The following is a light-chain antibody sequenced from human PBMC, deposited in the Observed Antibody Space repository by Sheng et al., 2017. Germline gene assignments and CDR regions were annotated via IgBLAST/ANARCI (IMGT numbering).Light chain of an antibody. V-gene: IGLV3-1*01. J-gene: IGLJ2*01. CDR3: QAWDTSTYVV. CDR1: KLGNKY. CDR2: QDV. Sequence: SYEVTQPPSVSVSPGQTASITCSRDKLGNKYVSWYQQKPGQSPLLVIYQDVKRPSGIPERFSGSNSGNTATLTISGTQAMDEADYYCQAWDTSTYVVFGGGTKLTVL.